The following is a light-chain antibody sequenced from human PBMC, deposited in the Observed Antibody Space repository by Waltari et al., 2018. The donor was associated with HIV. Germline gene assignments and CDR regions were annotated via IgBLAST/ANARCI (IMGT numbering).Light chain of an antibody. V-gene: IGLV2-14*01. Sequence: QSALTQPASVSGSPGQSITISCPRPSSDVGGYNYVSWYQQHPCNDPKLMISEVSNRPSGVTNRFSGSKSGNTASLTISGLQVEDEADYYCSSYTSSSTLYVFGTGTKVTVL. CDR1: SSDVGGYNY. J-gene: IGLJ1*01. CDR2: EVS. CDR3: SSYTSSSTLYV.